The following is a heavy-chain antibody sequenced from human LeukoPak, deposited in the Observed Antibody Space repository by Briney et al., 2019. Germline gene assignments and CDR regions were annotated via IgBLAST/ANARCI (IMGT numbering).Heavy chain of an antibody. D-gene: IGHD2-2*01. Sequence: GESLKISCKGSGYSFTSYWIGWARQMPGKGLEWMGIIYPGDSDTRYSPSFQGQVTISADKSISTAYLQWSSLKASDTAMYYCARLNIVVVPAAADYYYYYYMDVWGKGTTVTISS. CDR1: GYSFTSYW. CDR2: IYPGDSDT. CDR3: ARLNIVVVPAAADYYYYYYMDV. J-gene: IGHJ6*03. V-gene: IGHV5-51*01.